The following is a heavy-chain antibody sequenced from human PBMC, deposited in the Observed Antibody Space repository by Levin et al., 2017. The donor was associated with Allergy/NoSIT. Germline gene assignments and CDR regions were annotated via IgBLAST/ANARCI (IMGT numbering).Heavy chain of an antibody. CDR3: ASVRLLDYMDV. V-gene: IGHV4-39*01. J-gene: IGHJ6*03. CDR2: IYYSGST. D-gene: IGHD2-15*01. Sequence: PSETLSLTCTVSGGSISSSSYYWGWIRQPPGKGLEWIGSIYYSGSTYYNPSLKSRVTISVDTSKNQFSLKLSSVTAADTAVYYCASVRLLDYMDVWGKGTTVTVSS. CDR1: GGSISSSSYY.